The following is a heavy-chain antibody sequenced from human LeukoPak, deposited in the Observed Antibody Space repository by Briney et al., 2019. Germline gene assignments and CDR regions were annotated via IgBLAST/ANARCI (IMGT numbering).Heavy chain of an antibody. CDR3: ARDRAGIAARILFDY. J-gene: IGHJ4*02. CDR2: IYHSGST. Sequence: SETLSLTCTVSGYSISSGYYWGWIRQPPGKGLEWIGSIYHSGSTYYNPSLKSRVTISVDTSKNQFSLKLSSVTAADTAVYYCARDRAGIAARILFDYWGQGTLVTVSS. D-gene: IGHD6-6*01. V-gene: IGHV4-38-2*02. CDR1: GYSISSGYY.